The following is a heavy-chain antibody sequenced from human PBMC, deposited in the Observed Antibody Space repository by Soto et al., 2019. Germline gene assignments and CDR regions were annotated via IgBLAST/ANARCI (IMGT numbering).Heavy chain of an antibody. J-gene: IGHJ5*02. CDR2: IYYSGST. D-gene: IGHD6-19*01. Sequence: PSETLSLTCTVSGGSISSYYWSWIRQPPGKGLEWIGYIYYSGSTNYNPSLKSRVTISVDTSKNQFSLKLSSVTAADTAVYYCARDFRSSGWYEGWFDPWGQGTLVTVSS. CDR3: ARDFRSSGWYEGWFDP. V-gene: IGHV4-59*01. CDR1: GGSISSYY.